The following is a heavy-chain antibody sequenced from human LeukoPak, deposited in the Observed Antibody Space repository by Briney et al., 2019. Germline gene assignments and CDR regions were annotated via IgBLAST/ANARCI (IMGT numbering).Heavy chain of an antibody. CDR3: ARDRAPKTVTSEVDAFDI. V-gene: IGHV1-3*03. J-gene: IGHJ3*02. CDR1: GYTFTSYG. Sequence: ASVKVSCKASGYTFTSYGISWVRQAPGQGLEWMGWINAGNGDTKYSQEFQGRVTITRDTSASTAYMELSSLRSEDMAVYYCARDRAPKTVTSEVDAFDIWGQGTMVTVSS. D-gene: IGHD4-17*01. CDR2: INAGNGDT.